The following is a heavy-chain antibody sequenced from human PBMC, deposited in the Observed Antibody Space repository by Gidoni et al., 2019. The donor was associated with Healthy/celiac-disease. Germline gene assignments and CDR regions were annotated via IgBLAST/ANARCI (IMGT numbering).Heavy chain of an antibody. J-gene: IGHJ6*02. CDR3: ARGRGPPRYYYYGMDV. CDR1: GGSFSGYY. V-gene: IGHV4-34*01. D-gene: IGHD3-10*01. CDR2: INHSGST. Sequence: QVQLQQWGAGLLKPSETLSLTCAVYGGSFSGYYWSWIRQPPGKGLEWIGEINHSGSTNYNPSLKSRVTISVDTSKNQFSLKLSSVTAADTAVYYCARGRGPPRYYYYGMDVWGQGTTVTVSS.